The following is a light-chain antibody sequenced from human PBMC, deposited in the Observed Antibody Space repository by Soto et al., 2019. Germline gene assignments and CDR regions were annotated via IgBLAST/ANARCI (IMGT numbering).Light chain of an antibody. J-gene: IGKJ2*01. V-gene: IGKV3-15*01. CDR3: QQYNNWPPKYT. CDR1: QSVSNN. Sequence: EIVMTQSPAILSVSPGDRATLSCRAGQSVSNNLAWYQQKPGQTPRLVIYGASNRATGVPARFSGSGSGTDFTLTISSLQSEDFAVYYCQQYNNWPPKYTFGQGTKLEIK. CDR2: GAS.